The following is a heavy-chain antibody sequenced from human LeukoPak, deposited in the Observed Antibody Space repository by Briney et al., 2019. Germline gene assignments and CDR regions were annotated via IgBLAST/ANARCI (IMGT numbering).Heavy chain of an antibody. CDR3: ARDIQLWSMVYYYGMDV. CDR1: GFTFSSYA. J-gene: IGHJ6*02. CDR2: ISYDGSNK. Sequence: GGSLRLSCAASGFTFSSYAMHWVRQAPGKGLEWVEVISYDGSNKYYADSVKGRFTISRDNSKNTLYLQMNSLRAEDTAVYYCARDIQLWSMVYYYGMDVWGQGTTVTVSS. V-gene: IGHV3-30-3*01. D-gene: IGHD5-18*01.